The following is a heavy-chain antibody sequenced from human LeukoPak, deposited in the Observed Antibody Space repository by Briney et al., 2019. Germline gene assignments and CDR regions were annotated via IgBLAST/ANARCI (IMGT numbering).Heavy chain of an antibody. CDR2: IHSDGSST. V-gene: IGHV3-74*01. CDR3: AKLAKYFYGSETYYFFEH. J-gene: IGHJ4*02. Sequence: GGSLRLSCAASGFTFSSTWMHWFRQAPGKGPVWVSRIHSDGSSTIYADSVKGRFTISRDNAKNSLYLQMNSLRVEDTAVYYCAKLAKYFYGSETYYFFEHWGQGTPVTASS. D-gene: IGHD3-10*01. CDR1: GFTFSSTW.